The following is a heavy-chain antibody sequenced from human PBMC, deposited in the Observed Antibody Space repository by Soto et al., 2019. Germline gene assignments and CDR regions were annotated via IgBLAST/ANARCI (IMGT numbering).Heavy chain of an antibody. CDR1: GYTFTSYY. Sequence: GASVKVSCKASGYTFTSYYMHWVRQAPGQGLEWMGGILPIFTTATYAPKFQDRVTITADESTSTVYMDLSSLRSEDTALYYCAKDIGFQQHLFVFDNWGQGTLVTVSS. D-gene: IGHD6-13*01. CDR2: ILPIFTTA. CDR3: AKDIGFQQHLFVFDN. J-gene: IGHJ4*02. V-gene: IGHV1-69*13.